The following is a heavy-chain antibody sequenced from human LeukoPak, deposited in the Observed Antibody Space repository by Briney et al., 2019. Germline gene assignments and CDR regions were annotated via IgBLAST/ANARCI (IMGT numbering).Heavy chain of an antibody. CDR2: IYYSGST. V-gene: IGHV4-59*08. Sequence: PSQTLPLTCTVSGGSISSYYWSWIRQPPGKGLEWIGYIYYSGSTNYNPSLKSRVTISVDTSKNQFSLKLSSVTAADTAVYYCARLDAVAGPPGAFDIWGQGTMVTVSS. J-gene: IGHJ3*02. D-gene: IGHD6-19*01. CDR1: GGSISSYY. CDR3: ARLDAVAGPPGAFDI.